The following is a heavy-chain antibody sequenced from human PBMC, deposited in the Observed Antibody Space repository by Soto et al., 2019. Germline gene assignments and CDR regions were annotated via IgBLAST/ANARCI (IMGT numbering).Heavy chain of an antibody. CDR2: IYYSGST. J-gene: IGHJ3*02. CDR3: AREYSYGGLLNDAFDI. Sequence: SETLSLTCTVSGGSISSGGYYWSWIRQHPGKGLEWIGYIYYSGSTDYNPSLKSRVTISVDTSKNQFSLKLSSVTAADTAVYYCAREYSYGGLLNDAFDISGKGTMVTVS. CDR1: GGSISSGGYY. D-gene: IGHD5-18*01. V-gene: IGHV4-31*03.